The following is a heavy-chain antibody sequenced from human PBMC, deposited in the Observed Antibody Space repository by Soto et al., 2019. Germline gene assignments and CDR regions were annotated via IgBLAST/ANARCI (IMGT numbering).Heavy chain of an antibody. CDR2: INAGNGNT. J-gene: IGHJ4*02. CDR3: ERSIVVVTAADY. D-gene: IGHD2-21*02. Sequence: QVQLVQSGAEVKKPGASVKVSCKASGYTFTSYAMHWVRQAPGQRLEWMGWINAGNGNTKYSQKFQGRVTITRDTSASTAYMELSSLRSDDTDVYYCERSIVVVTAADYWCQGTLVTVSS. CDR1: GYTFTSYA. V-gene: IGHV1-3*01.